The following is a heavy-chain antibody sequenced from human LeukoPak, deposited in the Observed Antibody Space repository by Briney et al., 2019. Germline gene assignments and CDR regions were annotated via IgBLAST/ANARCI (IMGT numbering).Heavy chain of an antibody. Sequence: SVKVSCKASGCTFSSYAIRWVRQAPGQGLEWMGRINPIFGRASYAQKFQGRVTITADASTSTGYMELSSLRSEETAVYYCASESKCYDGSGYYHDSWGQGTMVTVSS. CDR2: INPIFGRA. D-gene: IGHD3-22*01. V-gene: IGHV1-69*13. CDR3: ASESKCYDGSGYYHDS. CDR1: GCTFSSYA. J-gene: IGHJ4*02.